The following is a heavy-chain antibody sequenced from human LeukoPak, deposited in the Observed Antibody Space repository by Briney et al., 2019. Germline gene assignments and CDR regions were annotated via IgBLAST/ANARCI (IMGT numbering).Heavy chain of an antibody. CDR2: IYHSGST. V-gene: IGHV4-38-2*02. CDR1: GYSISSNYY. J-gene: IGHJ4*02. CDR3: ARDRSYYSDSGTAY. Sequence: SETLSLTCTVSGYSISSNYYWGWIRQPPGKGLEWIGSIYHSGSTYYNPSLKSRVTISVDTSKNQFSLRLNSVTAADTAVYFCARDRSYYSDSGTAYWGQGILVTVSS. D-gene: IGHD3-22*01.